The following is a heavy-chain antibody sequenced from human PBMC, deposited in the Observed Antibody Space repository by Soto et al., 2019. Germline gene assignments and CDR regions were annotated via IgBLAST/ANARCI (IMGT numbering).Heavy chain of an antibody. CDR1: GGSISSGGYS. J-gene: IGHJ6*02. D-gene: IGHD4-17*01. CDR3: ARAHYGDYGYGMDV. V-gene: IGHV4-30-2*01. Sequence: SETLSLTCAVSGGSISSGGYSWSWIRQPPGKGLEWIGYIYHSGSTYYNPSLKSRVTISVDRSRNQFSLRLSSVTAADTAVYYCARAHYGDYGYGMDVWGQGTTVTVSS. CDR2: IYHSGST.